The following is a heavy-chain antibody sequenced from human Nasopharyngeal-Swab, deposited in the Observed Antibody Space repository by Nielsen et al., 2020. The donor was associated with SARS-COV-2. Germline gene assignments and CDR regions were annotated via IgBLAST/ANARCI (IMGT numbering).Heavy chain of an antibody. Sequence: GESLKISCAASGFTFSSYEMNWVRQAPGKGLEWVSYISSSGSTIYYADSVKGRFTISRDNSKNTLYLQMNSLRAEDTAVYYCAKPASRSYFSDFDYWGQGTLVTVSS. D-gene: IGHD1-26*01. CDR1: GFTFSSYE. CDR2: ISSSGSTI. CDR3: AKPASRSYFSDFDY. V-gene: IGHV3-48*03. J-gene: IGHJ4*02.